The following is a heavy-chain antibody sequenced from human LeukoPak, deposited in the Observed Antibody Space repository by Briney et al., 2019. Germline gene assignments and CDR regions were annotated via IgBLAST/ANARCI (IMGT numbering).Heavy chain of an antibody. CDR1: GGSISSHY. D-gene: IGHD4-17*01. V-gene: IGHV4-4*08. CDR2: IYNSGST. J-gene: IGHJ3*01. CDR3: ARENYGVCDAFDV. Sequence: SETLSLTCTHSGGSISSHYWSWIRQTPGKGLEWIGHIYNSGSTNYNPSLKSRVTISLDTSKNQFSLHLPTVTAADTAVYFCARENYGVCDAFDVWGQGTVVTVSS.